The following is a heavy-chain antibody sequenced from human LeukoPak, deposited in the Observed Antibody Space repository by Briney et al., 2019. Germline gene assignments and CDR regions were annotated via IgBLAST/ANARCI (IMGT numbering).Heavy chain of an antibody. CDR1: GGSVRSDSYY. CDR3: VREAATDYYDSSGYYRQTEVFDA. V-gene: IGHV4-61*01. Sequence: SEALSLTCTVSGGSVRSDSYYWSWIRQPPGKGLEWIGYVYYSGSTNYNPSLKSRVTISVDTSKNQFSLKLRSVTAADTAVYYCVREAATDYYDSSGYYRQTEVFDAWGQGTMVTVSS. J-gene: IGHJ3*01. CDR2: VYYSGST. D-gene: IGHD3-22*01.